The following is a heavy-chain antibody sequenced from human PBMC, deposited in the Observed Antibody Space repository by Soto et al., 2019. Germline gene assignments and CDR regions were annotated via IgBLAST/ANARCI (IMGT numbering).Heavy chain of an antibody. CDR1: GGSISSGGYS. CDR2: MNHSGST. Sequence: QLQLQESGSGLVKPSQTLSLTCAVSGGSISSGGYSWSWNRPPPGQGRKWIVYMNHSGSTYYNPSQKSRLTITIDRSKNQFPLKPSSGTAAGPAVYYCATLPAYWGQGILVTASS. D-gene: IGHD2-2*01. V-gene: IGHV4-30-2*01. J-gene: IGHJ4*02. CDR3: ATLPAY.